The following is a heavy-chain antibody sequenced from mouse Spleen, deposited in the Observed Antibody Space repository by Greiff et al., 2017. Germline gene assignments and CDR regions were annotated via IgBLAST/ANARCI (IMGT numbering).Heavy chain of an antibody. CDR2: ISYDGSN. Sequence: EVKLMESGPGLVKPSQSLSLTCSVTGYSITSGYYWNWIRQFPGNKLEWMGYISYDGSNNYNPSLKNRISITRDTSKNQFFLKLNSVTTEDTATYYCARRESYYSYDGGFDYWGQGTTLTVSS. CDR1: GYSITSGYY. V-gene: IGHV3-6*01. J-gene: IGHJ2*01. D-gene: IGHD2-12*01. CDR3: ARRESYYSYDGGFDY.